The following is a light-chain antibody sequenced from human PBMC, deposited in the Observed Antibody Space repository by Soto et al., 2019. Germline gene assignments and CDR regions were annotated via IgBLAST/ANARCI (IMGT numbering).Light chain of an antibody. CDR2: AAS. CDR1: QGISGW. Sequence: DFQMTQSPSSVSASVGDRVTITCRASQGISGWLAWYQQKPGKAPKLLIYAASTLETGVPSRFSRRRPGEDCTLTINNLQREDFATYDCQQATNSQLTFGGGTKVEIK. J-gene: IGKJ4*01. V-gene: IGKV1-12*01. CDR3: QQATNSQLT.